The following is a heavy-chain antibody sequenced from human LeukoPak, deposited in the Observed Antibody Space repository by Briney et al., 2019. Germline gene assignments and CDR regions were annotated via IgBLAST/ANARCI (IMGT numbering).Heavy chain of an antibody. D-gene: IGHD5-24*01. J-gene: IGHJ4*02. Sequence: GGPLRLSCAASGFTFSDYAMSWVRQAPGKGLEWVSGISGSGGSIRYADSVKGRFIISRDNSKNTLYLQMNSLRAEDTAVYYCAKGGDGYNYYFDYWGQETLVTVSS. V-gene: IGHV3-23*01. CDR2: ISGSGGSI. CDR1: GFTFSDYA. CDR3: AKGGDGYNYYFDY.